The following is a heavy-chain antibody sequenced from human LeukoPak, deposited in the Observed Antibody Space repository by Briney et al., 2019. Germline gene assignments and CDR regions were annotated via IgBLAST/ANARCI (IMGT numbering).Heavy chain of an antibody. J-gene: IGHJ5*02. CDR1: GYTFTGYY. D-gene: IGHD1-26*01. CDR3: VRDRGSGSYEFDP. CDR2: INPNSGGT. V-gene: IGHV1-2*06. Sequence: GASVKVSCXASGYTFTGYYMHWVRLAPGQGLEWMGRINPNSGGTNYAQKFQGRVTMTRDTSISTAYMELSRLRSDDTAVYYCVRDRGSGSYEFDPWGQGTLVTVSS.